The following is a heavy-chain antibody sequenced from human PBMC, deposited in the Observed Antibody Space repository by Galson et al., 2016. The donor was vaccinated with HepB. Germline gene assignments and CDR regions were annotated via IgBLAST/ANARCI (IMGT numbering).Heavy chain of an antibody. J-gene: IGHJ3*02. CDR1: GDSFTSHC. CDR3: AKYGNQVDAFEI. CDR2: IFPSDPGT. Sequence: QSGAEVKKPGVSLRSSCKTCGDSFTSHCIGWVRQMPGKALEWSGIIFPSDPGTRNSPSFQGRVTISVDKSIRTAYLQWSSLKASDTAMYYCAKYGNQVDAFEIWGQGTMVTVSS. V-gene: IGHV5-51*01. D-gene: IGHD2/OR15-2a*01.